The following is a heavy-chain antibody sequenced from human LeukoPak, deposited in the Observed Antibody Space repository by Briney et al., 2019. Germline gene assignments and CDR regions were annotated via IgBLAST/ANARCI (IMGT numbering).Heavy chain of an antibody. CDR3: VRPQWLPHDAFDI. V-gene: IGHV4-38-2*02. D-gene: IGHD6-19*01. CDR2: IYHSGST. Sequence: SETLSLTCTVSGYSISSGYYWGWIRQPPGKGLEWIGSIYHSGSTYYNPSLKSRVTISVDTSKNQFSLKLSSVTAADTAVYYCVRPQWLPHDAFDIWGQGTMVTVSA. CDR1: GYSISSGYY. J-gene: IGHJ3*02.